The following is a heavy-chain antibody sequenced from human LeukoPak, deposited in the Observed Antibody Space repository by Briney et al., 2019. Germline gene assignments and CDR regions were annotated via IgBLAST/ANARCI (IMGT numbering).Heavy chain of an antibody. Sequence: SETLSLTCTVSGVSINGYYWSWIRQPPGKGLEWIGFIYDNESANYKSSLESRVTMTVDTSKNQVSLKLNSVTAADTAVYYCARVLQNYYHLDVWGEGTTVTVSS. CDR1: GVSINGYY. D-gene: IGHD3-3*01. CDR3: ARVLQNYYHLDV. J-gene: IGHJ6*03. CDR2: IYDNESA. V-gene: IGHV4-59*01.